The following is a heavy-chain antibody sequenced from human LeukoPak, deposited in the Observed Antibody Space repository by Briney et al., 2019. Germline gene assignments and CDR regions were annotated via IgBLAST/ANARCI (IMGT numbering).Heavy chain of an antibody. V-gene: IGHV5-10-1*01. D-gene: IGHD6-19*01. CDR2: IDPTYSYT. CDR3: ASSGYSSGWWDDY. Sequence: GESLKIPCKGSGYSFTSYWISWVRQMPGKGLEWMGRIDPTYSYTNYSPSFQGHVTISADKSISTAYLQWSSLKASDTAMYYCASSGYSSGWWDDYWGQGTLVTVSS. CDR1: GYSFTSYW. J-gene: IGHJ4*02.